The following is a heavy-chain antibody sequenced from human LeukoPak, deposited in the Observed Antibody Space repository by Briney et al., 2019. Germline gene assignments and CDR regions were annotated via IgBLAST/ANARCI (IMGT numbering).Heavy chain of an antibody. J-gene: IGHJ4*02. Sequence: SETLSLTCTVSAGSISSYYWSWIRQPPGKGLEWIGYIYTSGSTNYNPSLKSRVTISVDTSKNQFSLKLSSVTAADTAVYYCARLAGEYSSSDYWGQGTLVTVSS. D-gene: IGHD6-6*01. V-gene: IGHV4-4*09. CDR3: ARLAGEYSSSDY. CDR2: IYTSGST. CDR1: AGSISSYY.